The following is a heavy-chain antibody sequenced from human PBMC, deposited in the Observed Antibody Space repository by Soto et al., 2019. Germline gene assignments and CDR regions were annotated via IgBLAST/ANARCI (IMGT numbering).Heavy chain of an antibody. CDR1: CYTFTSYG. J-gene: IGHJ5*02. CDR3: ARDLSRGPIFGVVITPNWFDP. D-gene: IGHD3-3*01. CDR2: ISAYNGNT. V-gene: IGHV1-18*04. Sequence: ASVKVSCKASCYTFTSYGISWVRQAPGQGLEWMGWISAYNGNTNYAQKLQGRVTMTTDTSTSTAYMELRSLRSDDTAVYYCARDLSRGPIFGVVITPNWFDPWGQGTLVTVSS.